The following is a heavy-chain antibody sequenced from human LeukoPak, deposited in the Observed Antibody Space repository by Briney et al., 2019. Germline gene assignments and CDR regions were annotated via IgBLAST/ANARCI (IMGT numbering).Heavy chain of an antibody. J-gene: IGHJ5*02. CDR2: IYYSGSI. V-gene: IGHV4-59*01. CDR1: GGSISSYY. Sequence: PSETLSLTCTVSGGSISSYYWSWIRQPPGKGLEWIGYIYYSGSINYNPSLKSRVTISVDTSKNQFSLKLSSVTAADTAVYYCARERTDSSSPDGWFDPWGQGTLVTVSS. CDR3: ARERTDSSSPDGWFDP. D-gene: IGHD6-6*01.